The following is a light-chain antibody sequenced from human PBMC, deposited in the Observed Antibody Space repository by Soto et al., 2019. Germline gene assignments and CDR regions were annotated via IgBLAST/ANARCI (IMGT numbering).Light chain of an antibody. CDR3: SSYTSSSTLDV. J-gene: IGLJ1*01. CDR2: DVS. V-gene: IGLV2-14*01. Sequence: QSALTQPASVSGSPGQSITISCTGTSSDVGGYNYVSWYQQHPGKAPKLMIYDVSNRPSGVSNRFSGSKSGNTASLTISGLXAXDEADYYCSSYTSSSTLDVFGTGTKVTVL. CDR1: SSDVGGYNY.